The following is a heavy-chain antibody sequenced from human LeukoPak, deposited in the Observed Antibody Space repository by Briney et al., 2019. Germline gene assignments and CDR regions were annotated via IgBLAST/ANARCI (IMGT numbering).Heavy chain of an antibody. D-gene: IGHD1-26*01. CDR1: GFTFTSYS. V-gene: IGHV3-23*01. CDR2: ISGGGGST. CDR3: AKGGKWDVTPFDY. J-gene: IGHJ4*02. Sequence: GGSLRLSCAASGFTFTSYSMNWVRQAPGKGLEWVSTISGGGGSTYYADSVQGRFTISRDNSKNTLYLQVNSLRAEDTAVYYCAKGGKWDVTPFDYWGQGTLVTVSS.